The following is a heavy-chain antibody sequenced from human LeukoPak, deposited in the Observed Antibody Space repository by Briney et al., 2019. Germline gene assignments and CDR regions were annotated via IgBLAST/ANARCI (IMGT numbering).Heavy chain of an antibody. Sequence: GESLKISCKGSEYSFTSYWIGWVRQMPGKGLEWMGIIYPGDSDTRYSPSFQGQVTISADKSISTAYLQWSSLKASDTAMYYCARQEIEYSSSRPPDYWGQGTLVTVSS. CDR2: IYPGDSDT. J-gene: IGHJ4*02. V-gene: IGHV5-51*01. D-gene: IGHD6-6*01. CDR3: ARQEIEYSSSRPPDY. CDR1: EYSFTSYW.